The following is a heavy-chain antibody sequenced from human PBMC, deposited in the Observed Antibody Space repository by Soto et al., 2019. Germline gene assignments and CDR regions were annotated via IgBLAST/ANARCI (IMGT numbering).Heavy chain of an antibody. J-gene: IGHJ3*02. CDR3: EKVHFSILSAFDM. V-gene: IGHV3-30*18. Sequence: QVKLVESGGGVVQPGGSLRLSCEASGFSFDTHGMHWVRQAPGKGLEWVSLISYDGSNGYYADSVKGRFTISRDNYKNTLHLEMNSLTPEDTAIYYCEKVHFSILSAFDMWGQGTMVTVAS. CDR1: GFSFDTHG. D-gene: IGHD2-15*01. CDR2: ISYDGSNG.